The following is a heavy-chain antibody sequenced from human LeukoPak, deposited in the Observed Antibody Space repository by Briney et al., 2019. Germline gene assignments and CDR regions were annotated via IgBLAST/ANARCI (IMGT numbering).Heavy chain of an antibody. Sequence: GGSLRLSCAASGFSFSTYTMNWVRQAPGKGLERVAGIQHDGGRTYYADSVKGRFTISRDNAKNSLYLQMNSLRDEDTAVYYCASGRNMGITGTTGAFDIWGQGTMVTVSS. J-gene: IGHJ3*02. D-gene: IGHD1-7*01. CDR2: IQHDGGRT. CDR1: GFSFSTYT. V-gene: IGHV3-30-3*01. CDR3: ASGRNMGITGTTGAFDI.